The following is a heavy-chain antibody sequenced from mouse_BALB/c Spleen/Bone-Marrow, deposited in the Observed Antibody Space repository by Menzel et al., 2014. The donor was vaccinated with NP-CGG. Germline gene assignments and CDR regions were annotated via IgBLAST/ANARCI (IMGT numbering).Heavy chain of an antibody. Sequence: EVQRVESGGGLVQPGGSRKLSCAASGFTFSSFGMHWIRQAPEKGLEWVAYISSGSNTIYYEDTVKGRFTISRDNPKNTLFLQMTSLRSEDTAMYYCARRGTMITAGPFAYWGQGTLATVSA. D-gene: IGHD2-4*01. J-gene: IGHJ3*01. CDR2: ISSGSNTI. CDR3: ARRGTMITAGPFAY. CDR1: GFTFSSFG. V-gene: IGHV5-17*02.